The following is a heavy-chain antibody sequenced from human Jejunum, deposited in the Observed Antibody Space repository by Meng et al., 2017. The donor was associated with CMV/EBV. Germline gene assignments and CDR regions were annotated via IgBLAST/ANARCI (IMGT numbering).Heavy chain of an antibody. CDR3: ARDSPLDGYSLLDY. Sequence: QVSLVQCGSELKKPGASVKVSCRPSGYTFTSYAINWVRQAPGQGPDWMGWIDPNTGNPTYDQGFTGRFVFSLDTSVSTAYLQINSLRADDTAVYYCARDSPLDGYSLLDYWGQGTLVTVSS. J-gene: IGHJ4*02. CDR1: GYTFTSYA. V-gene: IGHV7-4-1*02. D-gene: IGHD5-24*01. CDR2: IDPNTGNP.